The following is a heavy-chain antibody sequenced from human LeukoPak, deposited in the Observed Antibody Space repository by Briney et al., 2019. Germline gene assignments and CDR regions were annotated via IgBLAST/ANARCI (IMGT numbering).Heavy chain of an antibody. Sequence: GRSLRLSCAASGFTFSSYGMHWVRQAPGKGLEWVSYISSSGITIYYADSVKGRFTISRDNAKNSLYLQMNSLRAEDTAVYYCARTYSSWYPSYYFDYWGQGTLVTVSS. V-gene: IGHV3-48*04. CDR3: ARTYSSWYPSYYFDY. D-gene: IGHD6-13*01. J-gene: IGHJ4*02. CDR1: GFTFSSYG. CDR2: ISSSGITI.